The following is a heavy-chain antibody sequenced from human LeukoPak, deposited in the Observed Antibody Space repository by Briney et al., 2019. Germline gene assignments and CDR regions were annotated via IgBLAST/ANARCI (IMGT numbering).Heavy chain of an antibody. J-gene: IGHJ4*02. Sequence: ASVKVSCKASGYTFTSYDINWVRQATGQGLEWMGWMNPNSGNTGYAQKFQGRVTMTEDTSTDTAYMELSSLRSEDTAVYYCATLHGDSYYFDYWGQGTLVTVSS. V-gene: IGHV1-8*01. D-gene: IGHD4-17*01. CDR2: MNPNSGNT. CDR1: GYTFTSYD. CDR3: ATLHGDSYYFDY.